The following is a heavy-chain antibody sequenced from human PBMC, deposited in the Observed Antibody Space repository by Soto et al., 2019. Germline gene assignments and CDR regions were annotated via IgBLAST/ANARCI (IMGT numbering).Heavy chain of an antibody. V-gene: IGHV3-7*01. CDR3: ARDGPLRYFDWLPPHAAFDI. D-gene: IGHD3-9*01. CDR1: GFTFSSYW. Sequence: GGSLRLSCAASGFTFSSYWMSWVRQAPGKGLEWVANIKQDGSEKYYVDSVKGRFTISRDNAKNSLYLQMNSLRAEDTAVYYCARDGPLRYFDWLPPHAAFDIWGQGTMVTVSS. CDR2: IKQDGSEK. J-gene: IGHJ3*02.